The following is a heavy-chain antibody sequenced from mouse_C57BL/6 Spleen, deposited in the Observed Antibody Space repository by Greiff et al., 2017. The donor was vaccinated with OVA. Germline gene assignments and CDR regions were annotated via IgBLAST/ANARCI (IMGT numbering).Heavy chain of an antibody. Sequence: VQLKQSGPELVQPGASVKIPCKASGYTFTDYNMDWVKQSHGKSLEWIGDINTNNGGTIYNQKVKGKATLTVDKSSSTAYMELRSLTSEDTAVYYCARYDGYYSFAYWGQGTLVTVSA. J-gene: IGHJ3*01. D-gene: IGHD2-3*01. CDR2: INTNNGGT. CDR1: GYTFTDYN. V-gene: IGHV1-18*01. CDR3: ARYDGYYSFAY.